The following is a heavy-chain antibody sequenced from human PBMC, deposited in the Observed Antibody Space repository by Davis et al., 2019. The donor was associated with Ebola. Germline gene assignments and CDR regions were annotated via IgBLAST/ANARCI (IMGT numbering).Heavy chain of an antibody. Sequence: SETLSLTCTVSGDSISSGSYYWSWIRQPAGRGLEWIGRVYGGGSTSYNPSLESRVTMSVDRSKNQFSLKLTSVTAADTAVYFCARGQESSYTVSWARFDSWGQGILVTVSS. D-gene: IGHD6-13*01. J-gene: IGHJ4*02. CDR2: VYGGGST. V-gene: IGHV4-61*02. CDR3: ARGQESSYTVSWARFDS. CDR1: GDSISSGSYY.